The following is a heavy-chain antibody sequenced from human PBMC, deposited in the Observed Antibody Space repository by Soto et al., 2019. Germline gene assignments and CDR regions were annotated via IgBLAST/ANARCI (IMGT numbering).Heavy chain of an antibody. CDR2: ILPILDIA. Sequence: SVKVSCKASGGTFSSYTISWVRQAPEKRINWMGKILPILDIANYAQKIQSRVTITADKTTSTAYMELSSLRTEDTAVYYCSRDMSKSGYDNYYYYGMDVWGQGTTVTVSS. CDR1: GGTFSSYT. CDR3: SRDMSKSGYDNYYYYGMDV. V-gene: IGHV1-69*04. D-gene: IGHD5-12*01. J-gene: IGHJ6*02.